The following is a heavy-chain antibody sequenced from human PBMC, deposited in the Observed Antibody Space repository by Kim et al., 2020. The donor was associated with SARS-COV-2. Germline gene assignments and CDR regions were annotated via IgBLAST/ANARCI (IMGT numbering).Heavy chain of an antibody. CDR2: ISGSGGST. D-gene: IGHD6-19*01. CDR1: GFTFSSYA. V-gene: IGHV3-23*01. Sequence: GGSLRLSCAASGFTFSSYAMSCVLQAPGKGLEWVSAISGSGGSTYYADSVKGRFTISRDNSKNTLYLQMNSLRAEDTAVYYCAKDAPDSSGWYSPTYYYYYYGMDLWGQGTTVTVPS. J-gene: IGHJ6*02. CDR3: AKDAPDSSGWYSPTYYYYYYGMDL.